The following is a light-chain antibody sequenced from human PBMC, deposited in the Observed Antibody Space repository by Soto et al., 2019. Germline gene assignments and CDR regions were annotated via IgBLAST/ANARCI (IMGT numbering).Light chain of an antibody. V-gene: IGKV3-11*01. J-gene: IGKJ5*01. CDR1: PSVTNF. CDR2: GAF. Sequence: EIVLTQSPATLSLSPGERATLSCRASPSVTNFLAWYQQKPGQAPRLLIYGAFNRATGIPARFSGSGSWTDFTLTISSLEPEDSAVYYCQKRNVWPPVTFGQGTRLEIK. CDR3: QKRNVWPPVT.